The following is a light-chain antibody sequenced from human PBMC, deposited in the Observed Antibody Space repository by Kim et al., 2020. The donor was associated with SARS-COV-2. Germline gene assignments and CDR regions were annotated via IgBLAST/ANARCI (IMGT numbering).Light chain of an antibody. CDR1: SIGSKS. Sequence: PGKTPRMTCGGNSIGSKSVHWYQQQPGQAPVLVISYDSDRPSGIPERFSGSNSGNSATLTISRVEAGDEADYYCQVWDSSSDHRVVFGGGTQLTVL. CDR2: YDS. CDR3: QVWDSSSDHRVV. J-gene: IGLJ2*01. V-gene: IGLV3-21*04.